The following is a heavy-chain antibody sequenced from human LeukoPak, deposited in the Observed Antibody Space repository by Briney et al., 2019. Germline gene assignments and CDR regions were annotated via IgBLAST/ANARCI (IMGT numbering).Heavy chain of an antibody. CDR1: GYTFNSYG. D-gene: IGHD3-10*01. J-gene: IGHJ4*02. CDR3: ARGSGSYIVRDKSRKYDY. V-gene: IGHV1-18*01. Sequence: ASVKVSCKASGYTFNSYGISWVRQAPGQGLEWMGWISAYNGHTNYAQKFQGRVTMTRNTSISTAYMELSSLRSEDTAVYYCARGSGSYIVRDKSRKYDYWGQGTLVTVSS. CDR2: ISAYNGHT.